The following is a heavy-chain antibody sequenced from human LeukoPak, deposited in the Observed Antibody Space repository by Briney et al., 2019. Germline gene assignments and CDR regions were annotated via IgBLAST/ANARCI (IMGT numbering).Heavy chain of an antibody. J-gene: IGHJ4*02. CDR3: ARGAAVAGPRGDY. V-gene: IGHV1-18*01. Sequence: ASVKVSCKDSGYTFTNYGISWVGQAPGQGLEWMGWISAYNGNTNYAQKLQGRVTMTTDTSTSTAYMELRSLRSDDPAVYYCARGAAVAGPRGDYWGQGTLVTVSS. CDR2: ISAYNGNT. CDR1: GYTFTNYG. D-gene: IGHD6-19*01.